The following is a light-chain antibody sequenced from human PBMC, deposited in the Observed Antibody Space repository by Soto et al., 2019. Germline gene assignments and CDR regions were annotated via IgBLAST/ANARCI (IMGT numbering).Light chain of an antibody. CDR1: QTFVSTY. J-gene: IGKJ1*01. Sequence: ELVLTQSPATLSLSPGDRATLSCRSSQTFVSTYLAWYQQKPGQAPRLLIYDASNRATGIPDRFSGSGSGTDFTLSISRLEPEDFAVYYCQQFGDSRWKFGQGTKVDI. CDR3: QQFGDSRWK. CDR2: DAS. V-gene: IGKV3-20*01.